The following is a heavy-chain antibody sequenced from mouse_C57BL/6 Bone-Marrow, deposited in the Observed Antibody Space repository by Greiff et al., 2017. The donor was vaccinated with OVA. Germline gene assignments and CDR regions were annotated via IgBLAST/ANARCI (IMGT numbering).Heavy chain of an antibody. V-gene: IGHV1-42*01. J-gene: IGHJ3*01. CDR2: INPSTGGT. Sequence: VQLKESGPELVKPGASVKISCKASGYSFTGYYMNWVKQSPEKSLEWIGEINPSTGGTTYNQKFKAKATLTVDKSSSTAYMQLKSLTSEDSAVYYCARWGGYPAWFAYWGQGTLVTVSA. CDR1: GYSFTGYY. CDR3: ARWGGYPAWFAY. D-gene: IGHD2-2*01.